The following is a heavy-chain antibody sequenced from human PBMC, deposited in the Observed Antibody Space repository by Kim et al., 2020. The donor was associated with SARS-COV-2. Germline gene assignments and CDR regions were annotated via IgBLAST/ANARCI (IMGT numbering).Heavy chain of an antibody. CDR3: ARGQGTDVVVVAAPRPFDY. D-gene: IGHD2-15*01. V-gene: IGHV4-34*01. Sequence: SRVTISVDTSKNHFSLKLSSVTAADTAVYYCARGQGTDVVVVAAPRPFDYWGQGTLVTVSS. J-gene: IGHJ4*02.